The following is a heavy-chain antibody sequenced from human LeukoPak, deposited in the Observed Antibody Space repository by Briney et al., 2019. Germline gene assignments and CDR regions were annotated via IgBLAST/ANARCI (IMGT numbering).Heavy chain of an antibody. Sequence: GSLRPSCSAPGITFSNHSMNWVRQAPGEGLEWVSYISSSSSTIYYAGSVKGRFTISRDNAKNSLYLQMNSLRAEDTAVYYCARGQAGGMDVWGQGTTVTVSS. CDR2: ISSSSSTI. V-gene: IGHV3-48*01. J-gene: IGHJ6*02. CDR3: ARGQAGGMDV. CDR1: GITFSNHS.